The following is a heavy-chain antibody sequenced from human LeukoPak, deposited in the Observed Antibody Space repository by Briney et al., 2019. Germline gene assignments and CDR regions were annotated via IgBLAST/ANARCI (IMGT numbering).Heavy chain of an antibody. CDR3: ARDRIAARRATATAFDY. V-gene: IGHV3-30*04. Sequence: PGRSLRLSCAASGFTFSSYAMHWVRQAPGKGLEWVAVISYDGSNKYYADSVKGRFTISRDNSKNTLYLQMNSLRAEDTAVYYCARDRIAARRATATAFDYWGQGTLVTVSS. CDR1: GFTFSSYA. D-gene: IGHD6-6*01. CDR2: ISYDGSNK. J-gene: IGHJ4*02.